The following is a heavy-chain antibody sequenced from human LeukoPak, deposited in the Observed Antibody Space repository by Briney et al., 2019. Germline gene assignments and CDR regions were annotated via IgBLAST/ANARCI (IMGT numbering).Heavy chain of an antibody. CDR2: ISYDGSNK. Sequence: PGGSLRLSCAASGFTFSSYAMHWVRQAPGKGLEWGADISYDGSNKYYADSVKGRFTIARDNSKNTLYLQMNSLRAEDTAVYYCARDAFGSIAAQRFDPWGQGTLVTVSS. D-gene: IGHD6-6*01. J-gene: IGHJ5*02. V-gene: IGHV3-30-3*01. CDR1: GFTFSSYA. CDR3: ARDAFGSIAAQRFDP.